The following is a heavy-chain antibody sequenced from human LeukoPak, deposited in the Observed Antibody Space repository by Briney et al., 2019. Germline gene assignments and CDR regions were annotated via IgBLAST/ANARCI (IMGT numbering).Heavy chain of an antibody. Sequence: GGSLRLSCAASGFTFSSYSMNWVRQAPWKGLEWVSSISSSSSYIYYADSVKGRFTISRDNAKNSLYLQMNSLRAEDTAVYYCARGPIAVAGTIPVYWGQGTLVTVSS. CDR3: ARGPIAVAGTIPVY. D-gene: IGHD6-19*01. CDR1: GFTFSSYS. CDR2: ISSSSSYI. J-gene: IGHJ4*02. V-gene: IGHV3-21*01.